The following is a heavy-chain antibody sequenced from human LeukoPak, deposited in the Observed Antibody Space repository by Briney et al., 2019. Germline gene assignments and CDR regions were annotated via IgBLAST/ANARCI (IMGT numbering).Heavy chain of an antibody. CDR3: ARQGFKAHYYDSSGYYYYFDY. CDR2: INPSGGST. D-gene: IGHD3-22*01. CDR1: GYTFTSYY. Sequence: GASVKVSCKASGYTFTSYYMHWVRQAPGQGLEWMGIINPSGGSTSYAQKFQGRVTMTRNTSISTAYMELSSLRSEDTAVYYCARQGFKAHYYDSSGYYYYFDYWGQGTLVTVSS. V-gene: IGHV1-46*01. J-gene: IGHJ4*02.